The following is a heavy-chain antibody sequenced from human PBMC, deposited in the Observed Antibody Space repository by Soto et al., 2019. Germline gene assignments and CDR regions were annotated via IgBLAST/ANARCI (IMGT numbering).Heavy chain of an antibody. CDR3: AKEHVVTGTYYGMDV. V-gene: IGHV3-23*01. CDR2: LTGSGDNT. J-gene: IGHJ6*02. CDR1: GFTFNSYA. D-gene: IGHD2-21*01. Sequence: PGGSLRLSCAASGFTFNSYAMSWVRQAPGKGLEWVSSLTGSGDNTYYADSVKGRFTISRDNSKNTLYLQMNSLRAEDTALYYCAKEHVVTGTYYGMDVWGPGTTVTVSS.